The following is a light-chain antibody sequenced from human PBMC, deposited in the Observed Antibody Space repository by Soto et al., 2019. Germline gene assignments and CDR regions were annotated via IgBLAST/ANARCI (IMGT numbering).Light chain of an antibody. CDR1: QSLRHS. V-gene: IGKV3-11*01. Sequence: EIVLTQSPATLSLSPGESATLSCRASQSLRHSDDWYQHKPGQAPRLLIYDVYNKAAGIPGRFSGSGSGTDFTLTINNLEPEDFAVYYCHQSSEWPRTFGQGTKVEIK. CDR2: DVY. CDR3: HQSSEWPRT. J-gene: IGKJ1*01.